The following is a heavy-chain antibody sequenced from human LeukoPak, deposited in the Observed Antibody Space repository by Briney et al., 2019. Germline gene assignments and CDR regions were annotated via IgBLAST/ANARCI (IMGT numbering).Heavy chain of an antibody. Sequence: GGSLRLSFAASGFTFSSYGMHWVRQTPGKGLEWVAFIRFDGNNKYYADSVKGRFTISRDNSKNTLSLQMNSLRAEDTAVYYCAKDHVVYFSYYYMDVWGKGTTVTVSS. CDR3: AKDHVVYFSYYYMDV. V-gene: IGHV3-30*02. J-gene: IGHJ6*03. D-gene: IGHD2-21*01. CDR1: GFTFSSYG. CDR2: IRFDGNNK.